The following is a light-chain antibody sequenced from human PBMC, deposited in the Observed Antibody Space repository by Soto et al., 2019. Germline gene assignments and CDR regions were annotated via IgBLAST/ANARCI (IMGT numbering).Light chain of an antibody. CDR1: SSDVGGYNY. CDR3: SSYTISTTLV. Sequence: LTQPASVSGSPGQSITISCTGTSSDVGGYNYVSWYQQHPGKAPKLMIYEVSNRPSGVSTRFSGSKSGNTASLTISGLQAEDEADYYCSSYTISTTLVFGTGTKVTVL. CDR2: EVS. V-gene: IGLV2-14*01. J-gene: IGLJ1*01.